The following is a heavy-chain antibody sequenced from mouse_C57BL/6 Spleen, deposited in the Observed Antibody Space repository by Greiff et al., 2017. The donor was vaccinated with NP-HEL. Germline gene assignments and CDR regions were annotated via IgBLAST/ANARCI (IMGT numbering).Heavy chain of an antibody. CDR3: TTAYI. J-gene: IGHJ2*01. CDR1: GFNIKDDF. D-gene: IGHD2-10*01. Sequence: VQLKESGAELVRPGASVKLSCTASGFNIKDDFIHWVKQRPEQGLEWIGWIDPENGDTEYASKFQDKATLTTDTSSKTAYLHFRSLTSEDTAVYYCTTAYIWGQGTTLTVSS. CDR2: IDPENGDT. V-gene: IGHV14-4*01.